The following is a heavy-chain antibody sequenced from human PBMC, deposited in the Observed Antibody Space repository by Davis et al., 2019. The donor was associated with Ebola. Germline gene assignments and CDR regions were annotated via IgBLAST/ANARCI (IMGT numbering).Heavy chain of an antibody. D-gene: IGHD1-26*01. CDR2: IWYDGSNK. CDR1: GFTFSSYG. J-gene: IGHJ4*02. CDR3: ARDVSSGRFSTPPGDY. V-gene: IGHV3-33*01. Sequence: GGSLRLSCAASGFTFSSYGMHWVRQAPGKGLEWVAVIWYDGSNKYYTDSVKGRFTISRDNPKNTVSLQMISLRIEDTAIYYCARDVSSGRFSTPPGDYWGQGTLVTVSS.